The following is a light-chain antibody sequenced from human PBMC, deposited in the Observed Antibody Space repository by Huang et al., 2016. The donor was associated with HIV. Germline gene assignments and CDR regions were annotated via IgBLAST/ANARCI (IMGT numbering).Light chain of an antibody. CDR3: QQRSNWA. CDR2: DAS. V-gene: IGKV3-11*01. CDR1: QSVSSY. J-gene: IGKJ5*01. Sequence: EIVLTQSPATLSLSPGERATLSCRASQSVSSYLAWYQQKPGQAPRLLIYDASNRATGIQARCSGSGSGTDFTLTISSLEPEDFAVYYCQQRSNWAFGQGTRLEIK.